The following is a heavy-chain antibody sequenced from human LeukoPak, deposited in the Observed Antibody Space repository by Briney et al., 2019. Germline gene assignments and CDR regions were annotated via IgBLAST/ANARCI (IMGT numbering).Heavy chain of an antibody. Sequence: PGGSLRLSCAASGFTFSSYSMNWVRQAPGKGLEWVSYISSSGSTIYYADSVKGRFTISRDNAKNSLYLQMNSLRAEDTAVYYCARSPKGYYYYYMDVWGKGTTVTISS. CDR2: ISSSGSTI. J-gene: IGHJ6*03. CDR3: ARSPKGYYYYYMDV. CDR1: GFTFSSYS. V-gene: IGHV3-48*04.